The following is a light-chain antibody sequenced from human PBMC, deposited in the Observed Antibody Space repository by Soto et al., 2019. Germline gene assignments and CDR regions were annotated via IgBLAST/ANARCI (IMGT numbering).Light chain of an antibody. J-gene: IGKJ2*01. Sequence: EIVLTQSPATLSLSPGERATLSCRASQSVSSYLAWYQQKPGQAPRLLIYDASTRATGIPARFSGSGSGTDFTLTISSLEPEDFAVYYCQQRSHWPPYIFGQGTKLEIK. V-gene: IGKV3-11*01. CDR2: DAS. CDR1: QSVSSY. CDR3: QQRSHWPPYI.